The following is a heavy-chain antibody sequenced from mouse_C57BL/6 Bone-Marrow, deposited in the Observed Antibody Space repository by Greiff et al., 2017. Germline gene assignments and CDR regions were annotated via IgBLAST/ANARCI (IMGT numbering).Heavy chain of an antibody. D-gene: IGHD1-1*01. CDR3: AGHYYGSSPAWFAY. Sequence: QVQLQQPGAELVKPGASVKLSCKASGYTFTSYWMHWVKQRPGQGLEWIGMIHPNSGSTNYNEKFKSKATLTVDKSSSTAYMQLSSLTSEDSAVYYCAGHYYGSSPAWFAYWGQGTLVTVSA. CDR2: IHPNSGST. J-gene: IGHJ3*01. CDR1: GYTFTSYW. V-gene: IGHV1-64*01.